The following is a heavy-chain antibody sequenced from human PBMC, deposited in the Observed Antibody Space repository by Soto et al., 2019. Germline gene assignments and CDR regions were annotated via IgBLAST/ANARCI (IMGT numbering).Heavy chain of an antibody. D-gene: IGHD6-13*01. CDR1: GYIFSRYG. CDR3: AREAAAERNYYGRDV. CDR2: ISGYNGNT. J-gene: IGHJ6*02. Sequence: QVQLVQSGPEVRKPGASVKVSCKASGYIFSRYGISWVRQAPGQGLEWMAWISGYNGNTKFGERVQGRVNVTTDTATSTAYMELRSLRSDDTAVDYCAREAAAERNYYGRDVWGQGTTVIVSS. V-gene: IGHV1-18*04.